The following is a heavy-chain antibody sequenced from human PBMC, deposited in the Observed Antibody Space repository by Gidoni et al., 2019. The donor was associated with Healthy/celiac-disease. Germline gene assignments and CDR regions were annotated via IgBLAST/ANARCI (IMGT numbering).Heavy chain of an antibody. V-gene: IGHV3-23*01. CDR2: ISGSGGST. J-gene: IGHJ3*02. CDR3: ATESSGGGAFDI. D-gene: IGHD3-16*01. Sequence: EVQLLESGGGLVQPGGSLRLSWAAAGFTFSSYAMSWVRQAPGKGLEWVSAISGSGGSTYYADSVKGRFTISRDNSKNTLYLQMNSLRAEDTAVYYCATESSGGGAFDIWGQGTMVTVSS. CDR1: GFTFSSYA.